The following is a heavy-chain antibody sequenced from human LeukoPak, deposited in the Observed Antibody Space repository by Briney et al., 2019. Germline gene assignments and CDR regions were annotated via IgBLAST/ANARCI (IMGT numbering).Heavy chain of an antibody. CDR2: ISYSGRGT. Sequence: GGSLRLSCAASGFTFPNYAMSWVRQAPGKGLEWVSTISYSGRGTYYADSLKGRFTISRDDIENTLFLQMNSLRVEDTAVYYCAKTGRNVASGWYFDYYYGLDVWGQGTTVTVSS. J-gene: IGHJ6*02. D-gene: IGHD6-19*01. CDR3: AKTGRNVASGWYFDYYYGLDV. CDR1: GFTFPNYA. V-gene: IGHV3-23*05.